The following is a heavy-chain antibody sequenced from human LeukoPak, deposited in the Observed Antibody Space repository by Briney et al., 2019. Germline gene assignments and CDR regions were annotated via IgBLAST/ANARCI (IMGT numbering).Heavy chain of an antibody. J-gene: IGHJ6*02. CDR1: GFTFGDHI. CDR3: ARNNGMDV. Sequence: GGSLRLSCAASGFTFGDHIMNWVRQLPGKRLEWVAYVSGSGSTVYYADSVKGRFTVSRDNGKSSLYLQMNSLRAEDTALYHCARNNGMDVWGQGTTVIVSS. CDR2: VSGSGSTV. V-gene: IGHV3-48*01.